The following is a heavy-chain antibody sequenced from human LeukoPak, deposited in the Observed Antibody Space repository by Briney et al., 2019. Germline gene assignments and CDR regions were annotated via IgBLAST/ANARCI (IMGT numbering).Heavy chain of an antibody. D-gene: IGHD3-3*01. CDR2: ILYDGSNQ. Sequence: PGGSLRLPFAGSVFTFRIYPMLWPRQAPGKGLEWVAVILYDGSNQYYADSVKGRFTISRDNSKNTLYLQMNSQGPEDTAVAYCVKWRDEYSYGMVVCGQGTTVTVSS. J-gene: IGHJ6*02. CDR1: VFTFRIYP. V-gene: IGHV3-30-3*02. CDR3: VKWRDEYSYGMVV.